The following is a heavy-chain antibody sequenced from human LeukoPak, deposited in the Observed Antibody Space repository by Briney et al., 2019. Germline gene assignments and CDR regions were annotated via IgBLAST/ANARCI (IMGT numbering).Heavy chain of an antibody. CDR2: ISYDGSQK. Sequence: GRSLRLSCAASGFDFSAFGMNWVRQAPGKGLEWVAVISYDGSQKYYADSVKGRFTISRDNSKNTVYLQMNSLRAEDTAVYYCARAPSAWGQGTLVTVSS. CDR1: GFDFSAFG. J-gene: IGHJ4*02. V-gene: IGHV3-30*03. CDR3: ARAPSA.